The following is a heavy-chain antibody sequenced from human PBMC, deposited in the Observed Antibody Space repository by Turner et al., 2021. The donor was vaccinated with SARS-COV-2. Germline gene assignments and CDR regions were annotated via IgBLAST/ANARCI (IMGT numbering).Heavy chain of an antibody. V-gene: IGHV4-34*01. CDR3: AIKLWYISGWYAVDP. CDR2: INHSGST. Sequence: QVHLQQWGAGLLKPSETLSLTCAVYGGSFSGYYWSWIRQPPGKGLEWIGEINHSGSTNYNPSLKSRVTISVDTSKNQFSLKLSSVTAADTAVYYCAIKLWYISGWYAVDPWGQGTLVTVSS. D-gene: IGHD6-19*01. CDR1: GGSFSGYY. J-gene: IGHJ5*02.